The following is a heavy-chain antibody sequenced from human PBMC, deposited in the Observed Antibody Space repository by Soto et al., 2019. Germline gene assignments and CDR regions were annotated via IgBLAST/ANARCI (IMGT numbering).Heavy chain of an antibody. CDR2: INPAGTIT. D-gene: IGHD3-3*01. V-gene: IGHV3-74*01. CDR1: GFPFSHYW. J-gene: IGHJ5*02. Sequence: PGGSLRLSCAASGFPFSHYWTHWVRQTPGKGLVWVSRINPAGTITNYADSVEGRFTISRDNADSALFLQMDSLSAEDTAIYYCTSDTLGLRETWGQGTLVTV. CDR3: TSDTLGLRET.